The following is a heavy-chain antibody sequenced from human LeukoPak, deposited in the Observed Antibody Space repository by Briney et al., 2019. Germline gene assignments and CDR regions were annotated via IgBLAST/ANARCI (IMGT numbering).Heavy chain of an antibody. Sequence: GGSLRLSCAASGFTFSTYAMSWVRQAPGKGLEWVSAISDRGGATYYADSVKGRFTISRDNSKNTLYLQMNSLRAEDTAVYYCAKDFARLLWFGRWGAFDIWGQGTMVTVSS. D-gene: IGHD3-10*01. V-gene: IGHV3-23*01. CDR2: ISDRGGAT. CDR3: AKDFARLLWFGRWGAFDI. J-gene: IGHJ3*02. CDR1: GFTFSTYA.